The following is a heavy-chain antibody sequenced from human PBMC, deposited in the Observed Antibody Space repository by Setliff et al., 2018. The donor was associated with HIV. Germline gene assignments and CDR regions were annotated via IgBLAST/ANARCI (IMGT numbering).Heavy chain of an antibody. CDR1: GFSFSSYG. CDR2: ISSTSI. D-gene: IGHD1-26*01. CDR3: VRDHLWAFDY. V-gene: IGHV3-48*01. Sequence: PGGSLRLSCAASGFSFSSYGVNWVRQAPGKGLEWVSYISSTSITYADSVKGRFTISRDNAKNSLYLQMNSLRVEDTAVYYCVRDHLWAFDYWGQGTLVTVSS. J-gene: IGHJ4*02.